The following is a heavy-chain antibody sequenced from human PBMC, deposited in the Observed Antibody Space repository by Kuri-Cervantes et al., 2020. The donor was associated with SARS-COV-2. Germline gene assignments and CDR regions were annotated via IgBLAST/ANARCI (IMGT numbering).Heavy chain of an antibody. V-gene: IGHV3-49*04. CDR3: TTDLKWELLSHLDAFDI. Sequence: GGSLRLSCTASGFTFGDYAMSWVRQAPGKGLEWVGFIRSKAYGGTTEYAASVKGRFTISRDDSKSIAYLQMNSLKTEDTAVYYCTTDLKWELLSHLDAFDIWGQGTMVTVSS. CDR2: IRSKAYGGTT. CDR1: GFTFGDYA. J-gene: IGHJ3*02. D-gene: IGHD1-26*01.